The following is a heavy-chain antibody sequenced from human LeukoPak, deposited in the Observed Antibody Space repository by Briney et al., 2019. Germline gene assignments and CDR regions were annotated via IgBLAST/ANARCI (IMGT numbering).Heavy chain of an antibody. D-gene: IGHD1-1*01. CDR3: AGLVQLDNIWNIFDY. V-gene: IGHV1-2*02. Sequence: ASVKVSCKASGYTFTGYYIHWVRQAPGQGLEWMGWINPNSRGKNYAQKLQGRVTMTRDTSISTADMEPSRLRSDDTAVYYCAGLVQLDNIWNIFDYGGQGTLVTVSS. CDR2: INPNSRGK. J-gene: IGHJ4*02. CDR1: GYTFTGYY.